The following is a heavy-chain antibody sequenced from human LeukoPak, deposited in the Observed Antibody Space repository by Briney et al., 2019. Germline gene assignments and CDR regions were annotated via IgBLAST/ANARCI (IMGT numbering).Heavy chain of an antibody. V-gene: IGHV4-59*01. CDR1: GGSINSYY. J-gene: IGHJ4*02. CDR2: IYYSGST. D-gene: IGHD2-15*01. Sequence: PSETLSLTCTVSGGSINSYYWSWIRQLPGKRLEWIGYIYYSGSTNYNPSLKSRVTISVDQSKNQFSLKLTSMTAADTAVYYCARGGSNFDYWGQGTLVTVSS. CDR3: ARGGSNFDY.